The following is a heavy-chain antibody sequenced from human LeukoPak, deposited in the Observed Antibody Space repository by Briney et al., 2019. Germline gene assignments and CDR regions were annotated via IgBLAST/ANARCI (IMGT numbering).Heavy chain of an antibody. CDR1: GFTFTTYA. CDR3: ARYSSGSCYEY. V-gene: IGHV3-64*01. J-gene: IGHJ4*02. Sequence: PGGSLRLSCAASGFTFTTYAMHWVRQAPGRGLEYVSAISTDGGGTYYANSVKGRFTISRDNSKNTLYLQMGSLRVEDMAVYYCARYSSGSCYEYWGQGTLVTVSS. D-gene: IGHD6-13*01. CDR2: ISTDGGGT.